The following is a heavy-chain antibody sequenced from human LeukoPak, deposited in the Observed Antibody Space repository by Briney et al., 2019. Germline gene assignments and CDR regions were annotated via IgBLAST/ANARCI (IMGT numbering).Heavy chain of an antibody. D-gene: IGHD6-13*01. J-gene: IGHJ6*02. CDR1: GFTFGNYW. Sequence: GGSLRLSCAASGFTFGNYWMHWVRQAPGKGLVWVSRINTDGSSTNYADSVKGRFTISRDNAKKTLYLQMNSLTAEDTAVYYCARELIAAAGDENGMDVWGQGTTVTVSS. CDR2: INTDGSST. CDR3: ARELIAAAGDENGMDV. V-gene: IGHV3-74*01.